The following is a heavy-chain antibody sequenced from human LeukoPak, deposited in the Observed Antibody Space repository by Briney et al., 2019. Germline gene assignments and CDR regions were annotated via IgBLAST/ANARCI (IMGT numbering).Heavy chain of an antibody. CDR2: FDPEDGET. Sequence: ASVKVSCKASGYTFTSYGISWVRQAPGKGLEWMGGFDPEDGETIYAQKFQGRVTMTEDTSTDTAYMELSSLRSEDTAVYYCATDWGVVGANRGYWGQGTLVTVSS. D-gene: IGHD1-26*01. CDR3: ATDWGVVGANRGY. V-gene: IGHV1-24*01. CDR1: GYTFTSYG. J-gene: IGHJ4*02.